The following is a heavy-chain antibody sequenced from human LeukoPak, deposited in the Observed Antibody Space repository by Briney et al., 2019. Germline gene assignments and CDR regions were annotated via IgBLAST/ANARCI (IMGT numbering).Heavy chain of an antibody. CDR1: GYTFTGQY. Sequence: ASVKVSCKASGYTFTGQYMHWVRQAPGQGLEWMGRINPNSGGTNYAQKFQGRVTMTRDTSISTAYMELSRLRSDDTAVYYCARGERGVIVYDGDYWGQGTLVTVFS. CDR3: ARGERGVIVYDGDY. J-gene: IGHJ4*02. V-gene: IGHV1-2*06. CDR2: INPNSGGT. D-gene: IGHD3-10*01.